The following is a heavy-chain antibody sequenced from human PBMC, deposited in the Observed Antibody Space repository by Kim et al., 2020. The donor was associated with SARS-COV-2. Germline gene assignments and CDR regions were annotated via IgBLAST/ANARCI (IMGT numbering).Heavy chain of an antibody. D-gene: IGHD3-10*01. V-gene: IGHV1-2*02. CDR3: ARDIPSTMVRGDAFDI. Sequence: KLQGRVTQTRDTSISTAYMELSRLRSDDTAVYYCARDIPSTMVRGDAFDIWGQGTMVTVSS. J-gene: IGHJ3*02.